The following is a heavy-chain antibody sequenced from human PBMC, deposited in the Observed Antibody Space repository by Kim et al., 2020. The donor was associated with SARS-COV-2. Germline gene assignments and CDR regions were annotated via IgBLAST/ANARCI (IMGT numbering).Heavy chain of an antibody. CDR1: GFTFSGYA. V-gene: IGHV3-23*01. CDR2: ISGSSGST. J-gene: IGHJ2*01. CDR3: VKVGTGYWYFDL. D-gene: IGHD7-27*01. Sequence: GGSLRLSCAASGFTFSGYAMSWVRQAPGKGLEWVSGISGSSGSTYYADSVKGRFTISRDNSKNTLSVQMNSLRADDTAVYYCVKVGTGYWYFDLWGRGTLVTVSS.